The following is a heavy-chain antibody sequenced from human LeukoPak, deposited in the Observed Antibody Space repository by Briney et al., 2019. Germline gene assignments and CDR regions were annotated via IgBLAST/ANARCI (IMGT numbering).Heavy chain of an antibody. J-gene: IGHJ6*02. Sequence: GGSLRLSCAASGFTVSSNYMSWVRQAPGKGLEWVSVIYSGGSTYYADSVKGRFTIFRDKSKNTLYLQMNSLRPEDTAVYYCAKSGDFGVDYYYYYGLDVWGHGTTVTVTS. CDR3: AKSGDFGVDYYYYYGLDV. D-gene: IGHD3-3*01. CDR2: IYSGGST. V-gene: IGHV3-66*02. CDR1: GFTVSSNY.